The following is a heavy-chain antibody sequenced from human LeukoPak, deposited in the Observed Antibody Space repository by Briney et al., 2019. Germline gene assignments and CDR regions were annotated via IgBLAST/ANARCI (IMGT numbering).Heavy chain of an antibody. J-gene: IGHJ3*02. V-gene: IGHV3-66*02. D-gene: IGHD5-12*01. CDR1: GFTVSSNY. CDR3: ASTSSYSDAFDI. Sequence: GGSLRLSCAASGFTVSSNYMSWVRRAPGKGLEWVSVIYSGGSTYYADSVKGRFTISRDNSKNTLYLQMNSLRAEDTAVYYCASTSSYSDAFDIWGQGTMVTVSS. CDR2: IYSGGST.